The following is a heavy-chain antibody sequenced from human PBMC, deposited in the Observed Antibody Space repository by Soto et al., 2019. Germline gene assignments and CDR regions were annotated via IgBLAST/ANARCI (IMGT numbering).Heavy chain of an antibody. CDR3: AKSRSSFFYYGLDV. CDR1: GFTFSRFP. CDR2: FGGGAGRT. D-gene: IGHD3-10*01. V-gene: IGHV3-23*01. Sequence: GGSLRLSCAASGFTFSRFPMSWVRQAPGKGLEWVSGFGGGAGRTFYADSVKGRCTISRDTSKDTLFLQLNSLTAEDTGVYYCAKSRSSFFYYGLDVWGQGTTVIVSS. J-gene: IGHJ6*02.